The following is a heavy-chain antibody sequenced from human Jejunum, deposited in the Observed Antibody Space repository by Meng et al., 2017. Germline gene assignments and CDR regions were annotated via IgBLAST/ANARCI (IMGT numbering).Heavy chain of an antibody. CDR3: AREGQLMLGLVDY. J-gene: IGHJ4*02. D-gene: IGHD2-2*01. Sequence: QVQLQESGPGLVTASQTLTPTCPVSGDSISSGGHYWSWIRQHPGKGLEWIGYIYYTGSAYYNPSLESRVTLSVDTSNNQFSLRLNSVTAADTAVYYCAREGQLMLGLVDYWGQGTLVTVSS. V-gene: IGHV4-31*03. CDR1: GDSISSGGHY. CDR2: IYYTGSA.